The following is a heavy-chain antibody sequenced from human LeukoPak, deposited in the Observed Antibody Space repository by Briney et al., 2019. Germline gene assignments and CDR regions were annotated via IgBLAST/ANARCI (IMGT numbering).Heavy chain of an antibody. V-gene: IGHV3-23*01. CDR1: GFAFSTYA. D-gene: IGHD2-8*02. Sequence: GGTLRLSCAVSGFAFSTYAMNWVRQAPGKGLEWVSTISGSDGSTYYADSVKGRFTISRDNSKNTLYLQMNSLRAEDTAVYYCAKSNDWSGMYYFDYWGQGTLVTVSS. J-gene: IGHJ4*02. CDR2: ISGSDGST. CDR3: AKSNDWSGMYYFDY.